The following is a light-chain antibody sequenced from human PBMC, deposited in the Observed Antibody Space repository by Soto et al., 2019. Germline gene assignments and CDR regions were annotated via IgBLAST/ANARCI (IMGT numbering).Light chain of an antibody. CDR3: ATWDDSRNGYV. Sequence: QSVLTQPPSASGTPGQRVTISASGSTSNIGSNTVSWYQQLPGTAPRLLIYDNDERPSGVPDRFSGSKSATSASLAISGLQPEDEGEYYCATWDDSRNGYVFGPGTKLTVL. J-gene: IGLJ1*01. V-gene: IGLV1-44*01. CDR2: DND. CDR1: TSNIGSNT.